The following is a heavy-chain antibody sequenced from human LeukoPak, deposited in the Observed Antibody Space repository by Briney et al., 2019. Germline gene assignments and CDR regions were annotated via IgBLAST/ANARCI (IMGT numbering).Heavy chain of an antibody. D-gene: IGHD2-15*01. V-gene: IGHV3-7*01. CDR2: IKQDGSEK. CDR1: GFTFSSYW. J-gene: IGHJ4*02. Sequence: GGSPRLSCAASGFTFSSYWMSWVRQAPGKGLEWVANIKQDGSEKYYVDSVKGRFTISRDNAKNSLYLQMNSLRAEDTAVYYCARTGSSVHFDYWGQGTLVTVSS. CDR3: ARTGSSVHFDY.